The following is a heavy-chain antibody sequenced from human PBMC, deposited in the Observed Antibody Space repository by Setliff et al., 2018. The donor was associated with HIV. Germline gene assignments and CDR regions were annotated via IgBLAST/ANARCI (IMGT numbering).Heavy chain of an antibody. CDR3: VSQPESRWQIEY. CDR1: GYSISRGYF. CDR2: VSHSGNT. V-gene: IGHV4-38-2*01. J-gene: IGHJ4*02. Sequence: ASETLSLTCAVSGYSISRGYFWVWVRQPPGKGLEWIGSVSHSGNTDYNISLKSRVTTSIDNSNNHFSLKLRSVTAADTAVYYCVSQPESRWQIEYWGQGTLVTVSS. D-gene: IGHD3-10*01.